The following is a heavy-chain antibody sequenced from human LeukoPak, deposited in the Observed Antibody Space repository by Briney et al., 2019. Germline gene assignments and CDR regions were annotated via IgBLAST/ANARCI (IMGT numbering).Heavy chain of an antibody. Sequence: GGSLRLSCAASGFTFSSYGMHWVRQAPGKGLEWVAVIWYDGSNKYYADSVKGRFTISRDNSKNTLYLQMNSLRAEDTAVYYWARRYYYDSSCYYCDGFDIWGQGTMVTVSS. CDR1: GFTFSSYG. V-gene: IGHV3-33*01. CDR2: IWYDGSNK. D-gene: IGHD3-22*01. CDR3: ARRYYYDSSCYYCDGFDI. J-gene: IGHJ3*02.